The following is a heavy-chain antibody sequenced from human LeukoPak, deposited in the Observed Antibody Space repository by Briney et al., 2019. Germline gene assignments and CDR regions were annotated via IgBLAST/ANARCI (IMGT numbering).Heavy chain of an antibody. V-gene: IGHV3-53*01. CDR1: GFTVSSNY. CDR2: IYSGGST. J-gene: IGHJ4*02. CDR3: ASHNWNYDFEITY. Sequence: GGSLRLSCAASGFTVSSNYMSWVRQAPGKGLEWVSVIYSGGSTYYADSVKGRFTISRGNAKNSLYLQMNSLRAEDTAVYYCASHNWNYDFEITYWGQGTLVTVSS. D-gene: IGHD1-7*01.